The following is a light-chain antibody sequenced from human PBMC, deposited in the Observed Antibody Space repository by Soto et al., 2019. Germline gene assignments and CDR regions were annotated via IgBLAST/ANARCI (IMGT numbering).Light chain of an antibody. V-gene: IGLV2-23*02. CDR2: EVN. Sequence: QSALTQPASVSGSPGQSITISCTGTSSDVGSYNLVSWYQQHPGEAPKLMIYEVNKRPSGVSNRFSGSKSGNTASLTISGLQAEDEADYFCCSYAGSLPVVFGGGTKLTVL. CDR1: SSDVGSYNL. J-gene: IGLJ2*01. CDR3: CSYAGSLPVV.